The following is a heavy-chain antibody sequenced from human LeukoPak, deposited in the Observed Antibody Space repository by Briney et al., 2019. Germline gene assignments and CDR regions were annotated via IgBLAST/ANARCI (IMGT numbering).Heavy chain of an antibody. CDR1: GYTFTSYG. CDR2: IIPIFGTA. J-gene: IGHJ4*02. CDR3: ARGSGYSYGTFDY. D-gene: IGHD5-18*01. V-gene: IGHV1-69*13. Sequence: ASVKVSCKASGYTFTSYGISWVRQAPGQGLEWMGGIIPIFGTANYAQKFQGRVTITADESTSTAYMELSSLRSEDTAVYYCARGSGYSYGTFDYWGQGTLVTVSS.